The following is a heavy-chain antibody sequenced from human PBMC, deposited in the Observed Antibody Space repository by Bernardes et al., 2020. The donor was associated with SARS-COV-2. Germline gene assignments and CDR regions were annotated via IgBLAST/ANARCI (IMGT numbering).Heavy chain of an antibody. D-gene: IGHD2-21*02. CDR2: IYSSGTT. CDR3: AGSSCGRDCYIGGLRSWDYGMDV. CDR1: GGSISNSNYY. V-gene: IGHV4-39*01. J-gene: IGHJ6*02. Sequence: SETLCLTCAVSGGSISNSNYYWGWIRQPPGKGLEWIGSIYSSGTTYYNPYLQRRVTKSLDTSKNQFSLMLTSVTAADTAVYYCAGSSCGRDCYIGGLRSWDYGMDVWGQGTTVTVSS.